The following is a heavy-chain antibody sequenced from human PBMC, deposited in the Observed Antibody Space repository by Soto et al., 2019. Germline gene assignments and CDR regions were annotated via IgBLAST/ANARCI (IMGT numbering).Heavy chain of an antibody. D-gene: IGHD2-2*01. Sequence: EVQLVESGGGLIQPGGSLRLSCVASGFSVTSNYMTWVRQAPGKGLEWVSILYTGGSTYYSDSVKGRSTISRDTPKNTVFLQLNSLRAEDTAIYYCVRATRYFGSFDSWGQGTLVSVAS. V-gene: IGHV3-53*01. CDR3: VRATRYFGSFDS. J-gene: IGHJ4*02. CDR1: GFSVTSNY. CDR2: LYTGGST.